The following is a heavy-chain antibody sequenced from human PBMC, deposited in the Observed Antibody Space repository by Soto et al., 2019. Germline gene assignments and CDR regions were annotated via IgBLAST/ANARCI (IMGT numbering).Heavy chain of an antibody. CDR2: IKQDGSEK. CDR1: GFTFSSYW. Sequence: EVQLVESGGGLVQPGGSLRLSCAASGFTFSSYWMSWVRQAPGKGLEWVANIKQDGSEKYYVDSVKGRFTISRDNAKNSLYPEMTDLRAEDTAVYYRARAQKYSSSPARHDYYMDVWGKGTTVTVSS. CDR3: ARAQKYSSSPARHDYYMDV. V-gene: IGHV3-7*01. D-gene: IGHD6-6*01. J-gene: IGHJ6*03.